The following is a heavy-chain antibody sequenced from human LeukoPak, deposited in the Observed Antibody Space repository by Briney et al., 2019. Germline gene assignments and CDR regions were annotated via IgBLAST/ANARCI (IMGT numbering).Heavy chain of an antibody. CDR2: ISYDGSNK. CDR3: ARDMGRRGEYIVVVPAAIGDY. J-gene: IGHJ4*02. D-gene: IGHD2-2*02. Sequence: GGSLRLSCAASGFTFSSYAMHWVRQAPGKGLEWVAVISYDGSNKYYADSVKGRFTISRDNSKNTLYLQMNSLRAEDTAVYYCARDMGRRGEYIVVVPAAIGDYWGQGTLVTVSS. CDR1: GFTFSSYA. V-gene: IGHV3-30-3*01.